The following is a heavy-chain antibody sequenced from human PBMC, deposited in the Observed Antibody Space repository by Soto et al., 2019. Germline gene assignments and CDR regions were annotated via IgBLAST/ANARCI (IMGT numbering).Heavy chain of an antibody. Sequence: PGESLKISCRGSGYNFNSYWIAWVRQMPGKGLEWMGTIFPSGSDTRYSPSFRGQVTISVERSIGTAYLQWNSLKASDSATYYCARRVGSTWRYFDXWGQGTRVTVSX. CDR2: IFPSGSDT. J-gene: IGHJ4*03. CDR1: GYNFNSYW. V-gene: IGHV5-51*01. CDR3: ARRVGSTWRYFDX. D-gene: IGHD2-2*01.